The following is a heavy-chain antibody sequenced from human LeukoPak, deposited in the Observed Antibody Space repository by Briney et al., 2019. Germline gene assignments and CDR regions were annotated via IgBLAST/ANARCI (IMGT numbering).Heavy chain of an antibody. V-gene: IGHV1-69*05. J-gene: IGHJ5*02. Sequence: GSSVKVSCKASGGTFSSYAISWVRQAPGQGLEWMGGIIPIFGTANYAQKFQDRVTITTDESTSTAYMELSSLRSEDTAVYYCASSPLGIAAAGLGWFDPWGQGTLVTVSS. D-gene: IGHD6-13*01. CDR2: IIPIFGTA. CDR3: ASSPLGIAAAGLGWFDP. CDR1: GGTFSSYA.